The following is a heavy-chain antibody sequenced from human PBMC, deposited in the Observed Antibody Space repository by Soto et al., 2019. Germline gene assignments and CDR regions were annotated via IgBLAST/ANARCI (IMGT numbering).Heavy chain of an antibody. CDR3: ARGEGIAARPYYYGMDV. V-gene: IGHV1-69*01. CDR1: GGTFSSYA. Sequence: QVQLVQSGAEVKKPGSSVKVSCKASGGTFSSYAISWVRQAPGQGFEWMGGIIPIFGTANYAQKFQGRVTITADESTSTAYMELSSLRSEDTAVYYCARGEGIAARPYYYGMDVWGQGTTVTVSS. D-gene: IGHD6-6*01. J-gene: IGHJ6*02. CDR2: IIPIFGTA.